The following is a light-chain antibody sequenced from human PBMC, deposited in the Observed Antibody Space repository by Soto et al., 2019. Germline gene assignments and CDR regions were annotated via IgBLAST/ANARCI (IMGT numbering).Light chain of an antibody. CDR1: QSVSSN. Sequence: EIVMTQSPATLSVAPGERATLSCRASQSVSSNLAWYQQKPGQAPRLLIYGASIRASGIPDRFSGSASGTDFTLTINRLEPEDFAVYYCQQYNNWPLWTFGQGTKVDIK. V-gene: IGKV3D-15*01. CDR2: GAS. CDR3: QQYNNWPLWT. J-gene: IGKJ1*01.